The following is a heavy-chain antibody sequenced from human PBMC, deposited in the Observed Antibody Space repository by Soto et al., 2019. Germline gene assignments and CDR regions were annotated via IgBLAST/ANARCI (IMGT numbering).Heavy chain of an antibody. CDR3: ARDRSNSPDYFDY. V-gene: IGHV4-30-4*01. Sequence: SETLSLTCTVSGGSISSDDYYWSWIRQPPGKGLEWIGYIYYNGRTDYNPSLKSRVIISIDTSKNQFSLNLNSVSAADTAVYYCARDRSNSPDYFDYWGQGTLVTVS. CDR1: GGSISSDDYY. CDR2: IYYNGRT. D-gene: IGHD6-6*01. J-gene: IGHJ4*02.